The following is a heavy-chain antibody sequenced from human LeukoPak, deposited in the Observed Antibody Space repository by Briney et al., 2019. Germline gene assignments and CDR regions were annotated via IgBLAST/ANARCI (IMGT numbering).Heavy chain of an antibody. V-gene: IGHV4-59*01. D-gene: IGHD3-22*01. CDR3: ARESDYYDSSGYFDY. J-gene: IGHJ4*02. CDR2: ISHSGST. Sequence: PSETLSLSCTVSGGSISTYYWSWIRQPPGKGLEWLAYISHSGSTNFNPSLKSRVTISVDTSMNQFSLKLSSVTAADTAVYYCARESDYYDSSGYFDYWGQGTLVTVSS. CDR1: GGSISTYY.